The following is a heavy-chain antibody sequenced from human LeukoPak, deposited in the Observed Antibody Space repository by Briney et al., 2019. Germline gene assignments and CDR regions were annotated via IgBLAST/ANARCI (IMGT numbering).Heavy chain of an antibody. CDR2: MNPNSGNT. Sequence: ASVKVSCKASGYTFTSYDINWVRQATGQGLEWMGWMNPNSGNTGYAQKFQGRVTMTRNTSISTAYMELSSLRSEDTAVYYCARGKSDCTNSVCYRDYYYYYMDVWGKGTTVTVSS. CDR3: ARGKSDCTNSVCYRDYYYYYMDV. J-gene: IGHJ6*03. CDR1: GYTFTSYD. D-gene: IGHD2-8*01. V-gene: IGHV1-8*01.